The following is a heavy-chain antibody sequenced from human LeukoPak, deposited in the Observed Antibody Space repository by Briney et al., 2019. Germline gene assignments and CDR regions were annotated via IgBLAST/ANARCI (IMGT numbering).Heavy chain of an antibody. D-gene: IGHD3-10*01. CDR2: INHSGST. CDR1: GGSFSGYY. Sequence: SETLSLTCAVYGGSFSGYYWSWIRQPPGKGLEWIGEINHSGSTNYNPSLKSRVTISVDTSKKQFSLKLRSVTAADTAVYYCARRGGSRALRYWGQGTLVTVSS. CDR3: ARRGGSRALRY. J-gene: IGHJ4*02. V-gene: IGHV4-34*01.